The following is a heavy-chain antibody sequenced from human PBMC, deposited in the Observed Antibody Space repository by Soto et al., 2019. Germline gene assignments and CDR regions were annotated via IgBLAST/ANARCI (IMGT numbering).Heavy chain of an antibody. D-gene: IGHD2-2*01. CDR2: ISYDGSNK. J-gene: IGHJ4*02. CDR1: GFTFSSYA. Sequence: GGSLRLSCAASGFTFSSYAMHWVRQAPGKGLEWVAVISYDGSNKYYADSVKGRFTISRDNSKNTLYLQMNSLRAEDTAVYYCARGPSSLTRFDYWGQGTMVTVYS. V-gene: IGHV3-30-3*01. CDR3: ARGPSSLTRFDY.